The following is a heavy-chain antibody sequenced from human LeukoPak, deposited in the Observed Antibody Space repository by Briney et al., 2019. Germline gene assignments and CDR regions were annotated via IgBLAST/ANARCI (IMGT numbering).Heavy chain of an antibody. CDR1: GRSISSYY. CDR3: ARSSSGWTIDY. J-gene: IGHJ4*02. D-gene: IGHD6-19*01. V-gene: IGHV4-59*01. CDR2: IYYSGST. Sequence: SETLSLTCTVSGRSISSYYWSWIRQPPGKGLEWIGYIYYSGSTNYNPSLKSRVTISVDTSKNQFSLKLSSVTAADTAVYYCARSSSGWTIDYWGQGTLVTVSS.